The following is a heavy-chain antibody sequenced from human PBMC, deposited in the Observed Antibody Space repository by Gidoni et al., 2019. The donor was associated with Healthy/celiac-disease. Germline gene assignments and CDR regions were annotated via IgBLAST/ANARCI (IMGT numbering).Heavy chain of an antibody. CDR2: ISSSSSTI. CDR1: GFTFSSYS. J-gene: IGHJ4*02. D-gene: IGHD2-8*02. Sequence: EVQLVESGGGLVQPGGSLRLSCAASGFTFSSYSMNWVRQAPGKGLEWVSYISSSSSTIYYADSVKGRFTISRDNAKNSLYLQMNSLRAEDTAVYYCASTGGYFPAYFDYWGQGTLVTVSS. V-gene: IGHV3-48*01. CDR3: ASTGGYFPAYFDY.